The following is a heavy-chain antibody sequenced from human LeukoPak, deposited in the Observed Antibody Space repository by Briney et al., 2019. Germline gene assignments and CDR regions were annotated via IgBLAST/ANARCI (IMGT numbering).Heavy chain of an antibody. J-gene: IGHJ6*03. V-gene: IGHV3-21*01. CDR3: ARDKVPSYYYYYYMDV. CDR2: ISSSSRYT. CDR1: GFSFNSYS. Sequence: PGGSLRLSCAASGFSFNSYSMNWVRQAPGKGLEWVSSISSSSRYTYYADSMKGRFTISRDNAKNSLYLQMNSLRAEDTAVYYCARDKVPSYYYYYYMDVWGKGTTVTVSS.